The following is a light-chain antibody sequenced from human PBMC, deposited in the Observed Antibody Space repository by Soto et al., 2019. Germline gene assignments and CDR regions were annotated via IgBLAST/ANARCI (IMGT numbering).Light chain of an antibody. J-gene: IGKJ4*01. CDR1: QSVTSSS. CDR3: QQHDRPWLT. CDR2: GAS. Sequence: EIVLTQSQGTLSLSPGERATLSCRASQSVTSSSIACYQQKHRQAPTLLIYGASSRATGIPHRFSGSGSGTAFSPPTISLEHEDDAVYYCQQHDRPWLTFGEGTKVDI. V-gene: IGKV3-20*01.